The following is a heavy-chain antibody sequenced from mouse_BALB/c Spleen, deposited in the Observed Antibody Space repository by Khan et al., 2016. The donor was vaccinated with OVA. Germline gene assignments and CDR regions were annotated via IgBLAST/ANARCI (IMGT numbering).Heavy chain of an antibody. J-gene: IGHJ3*01. V-gene: IGHV3-2*02. D-gene: IGHD2-4*01. CDR3: TRKDYDDYDPFPY. CDR1: GYSITSEYA. CDR2: INYSGNT. Sequence: VQLQQSGPGLVKPSQSLSLTCTVTGYSITSEYAWNWIRHFPGNKLEWMGYINYSGNTRYNPSLKSRISITRDTSKNQFFLQLNSVTTEDTATYDCTRKDYDDYDPFPYWGQGTLVTVSA.